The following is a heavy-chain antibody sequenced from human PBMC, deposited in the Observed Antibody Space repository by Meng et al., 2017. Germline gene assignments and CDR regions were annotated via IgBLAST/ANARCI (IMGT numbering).Heavy chain of an antibody. CDR3: LDEAPRSDY. CDR2: INSDGTIA. D-gene: IGHD1-1*01. V-gene: IGHV3-74*01. J-gene: IGHJ4*02. CDR1: GFSVSSSW. Sequence: EVRLGESGGGLVQPGGSRRLSCGAVGFSVSSSWMNWVRQPPGKGLMWVARINSDGTIANSADSVKGRFTISRDNAKNTLYLQMNSLRPEDTAVYYCLDEAPRSDYWGQGSLVTVSS.